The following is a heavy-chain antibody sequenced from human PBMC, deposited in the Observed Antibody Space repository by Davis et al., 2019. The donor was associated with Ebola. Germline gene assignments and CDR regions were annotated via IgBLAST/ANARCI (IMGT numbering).Heavy chain of an antibody. CDR1: GFTFSSYS. Sequence: GESLKISCAASGFTFSSYSMNWVRQAPGKGLEWVSSISSSSSYIYYADSVKGRFTISRDNAKNSLYLQMNSLRAEDTAVYYCARNGGYCSSPSCLYYYYGMDVWGQGTTVTVSS. J-gene: IGHJ6*02. CDR2: ISSSSSYI. V-gene: IGHV3-21*01. D-gene: IGHD2-2*01. CDR3: ARNGGYCSSPSCLYYYYGMDV.